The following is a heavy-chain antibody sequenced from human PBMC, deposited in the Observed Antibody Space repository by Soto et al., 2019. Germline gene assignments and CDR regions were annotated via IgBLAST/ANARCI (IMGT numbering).Heavy chain of an antibody. Sequence: PGGSLRLSCTASGFTFGDYAMSWFRQAPGKGLEWVGFIRSKAYGGTTEYAASVKGRFTISRDDSKSIAYLQMNSLKTEDTAVYYCTRGGARGPTRDAFDIWGQGTMVTVSS. J-gene: IGHJ3*02. V-gene: IGHV3-49*03. CDR1: GFTFGDYA. CDR3: TRGGARGPTRDAFDI. CDR2: IRSKAYGGTT. D-gene: IGHD1-26*01.